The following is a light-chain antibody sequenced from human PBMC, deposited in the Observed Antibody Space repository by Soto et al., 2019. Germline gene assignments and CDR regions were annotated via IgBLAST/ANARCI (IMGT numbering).Light chain of an antibody. Sequence: ILLTQSPGTLSLSPGERSTLSCRASQTGSNSYLAWYQQKSGQAPRLLIYGVSTRATGTPDRFSGSGSGTEFTLTISRLEPEDFAVYYCHHYGSSPLTFGQGTRLEIK. CDR3: HHYGSSPLT. V-gene: IGKV3-20*01. J-gene: IGKJ5*01. CDR2: GVS. CDR1: QTGSNSY.